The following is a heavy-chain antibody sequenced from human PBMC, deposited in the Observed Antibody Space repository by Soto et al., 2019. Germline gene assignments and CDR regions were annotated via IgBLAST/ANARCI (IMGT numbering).Heavy chain of an antibody. J-gene: IGHJ4*02. D-gene: IGHD3-22*01. CDR2: IYWDDDR. CDR3: VRDSSGYYGFDY. V-gene: IGHV2-5*02. CDR1: GFSLSRGVG. Sequence: QITLKESGPPLVKPTQTLTLTCTFSGFSLSRGVGVGWIRQPPGKALEWLALIYWDDDRRYSPSLKSRLTITKDTTKNQVVLIMTNMDPVDTATYYCVRDSSGYYGFDYWGQGTLVTVSS.